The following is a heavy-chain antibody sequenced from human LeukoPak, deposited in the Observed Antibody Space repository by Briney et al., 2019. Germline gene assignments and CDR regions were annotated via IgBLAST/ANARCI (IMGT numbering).Heavy chain of an antibody. CDR1: GYTFTDYG. CDR3: ARDKGAWFYYYYMDV. V-gene: IGHV1-18*01. CDR2: ISTYNGHT. D-gene: IGHD6-19*01. J-gene: IGHJ6*03. Sequence: ASVKVSCKASGYTFTDYGVTWVRQAPGQGGEGVGWISTYNGHTKYAQNLQGRVTINTETSKSKDYRDLRSLRYDDTAVYYCARDKGAWFYYYYMDVGGKGTTVTVS.